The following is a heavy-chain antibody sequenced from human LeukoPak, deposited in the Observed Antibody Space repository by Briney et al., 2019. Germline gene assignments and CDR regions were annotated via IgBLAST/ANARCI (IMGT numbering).Heavy chain of an antibody. CDR1: GFSLSTSGMC. CDR3: ARIRGSRYYFDY. D-gene: IGHD6-13*01. V-gene: IGHV2-70*11. CDR2: IDWDDDK. Sequence: SGPTLLNPTQTLTLTCTSSGFSLSTSGMCVSWIHQPPGKALEWLARIDWDDDKYYSTSLKTRLTISKDTSKNQVVLTMTNMDPVDTATYYCARIRGSRYYFDYWGQGTLVTVSS. J-gene: IGHJ4*02.